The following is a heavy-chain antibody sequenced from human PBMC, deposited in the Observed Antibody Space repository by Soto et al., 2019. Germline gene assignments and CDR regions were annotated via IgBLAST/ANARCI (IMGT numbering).Heavy chain of an antibody. CDR1: GGSISSSNW. CDR2: IYHCGST. J-gene: IGHJ5*02. Sequence: QVQLQESGPGLVKPSGTLSLTCAVSGGSISSSNWWSWVRQPPGKGLEWIGEIYHCGSTNYNPSLKSRGTISVDKSKNQFSLKLSSVTAADTAVYYCARLYMVRGVMNWLDPWGQGTLVTVSS. D-gene: IGHD3-10*01. CDR3: ARLYMVRGVMNWLDP. V-gene: IGHV4-4*02.